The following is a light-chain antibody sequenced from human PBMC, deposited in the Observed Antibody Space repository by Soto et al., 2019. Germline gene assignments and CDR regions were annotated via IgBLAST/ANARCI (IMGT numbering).Light chain of an antibody. V-gene: IGLV2-14*01. CDR3: SSYSISNTRVV. Sequence: QSALTQPASVSGSPGQSITISCTGTSSDVGGYEYVSWYQQHPGKAPNLLIYEVSNRPSGVSNRFSGSKSGNTASLTISGLQAEDEADYYCSSYSISNTRVVFGGGTKLTVL. CDR2: EVS. J-gene: IGLJ2*01. CDR1: SSDVGGYEY.